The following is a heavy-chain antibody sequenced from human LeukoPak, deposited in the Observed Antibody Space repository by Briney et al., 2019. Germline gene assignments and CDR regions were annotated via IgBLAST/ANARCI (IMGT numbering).Heavy chain of an antibody. Sequence: PSQTLSLTCTVSGGSISSGDYYWSWIRQPPGKGLEWIGYIYYSGSTYYNPSLKSRVTISVDTSKNQFSLRLSSVTAADTAVYYCARDSTDNWFDPWGQGTLVTVSS. CDR2: IYYSGST. CDR3: ARDSTDNWFDP. V-gene: IGHV4-30-4*01. J-gene: IGHJ5*02. CDR1: GGSISSGDYY.